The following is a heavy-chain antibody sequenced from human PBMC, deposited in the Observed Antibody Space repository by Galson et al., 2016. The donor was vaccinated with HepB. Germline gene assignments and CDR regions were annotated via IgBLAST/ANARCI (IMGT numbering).Heavy chain of an antibody. CDR2: ISDGSSRK. CDR1: GFTFSDYN. D-gene: IGHD6-13*01. Sequence: SLRLSCAASGFTFSDYNMNWVRQAPGKGLEWLSYISDGSSRKYYAGSVKGRFTISRDNARNSLYLQMNSLRDTDTAVYFCARERHNSWYFDFWGQGTLVTVSS. J-gene: IGHJ4*02. V-gene: IGHV3-48*02. CDR3: ARERHNSWYFDF.